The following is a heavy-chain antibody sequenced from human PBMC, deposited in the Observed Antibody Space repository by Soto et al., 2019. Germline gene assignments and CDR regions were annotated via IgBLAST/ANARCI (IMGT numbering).Heavy chain of an antibody. V-gene: IGHV1-69*02. CDR3: ASAAEPYYYYMDV. J-gene: IGHJ6*03. CDR2: IIPILGIA. Sequence: SVKVSCKASGGTFSSYTISWVRQAPGQGLEWMGRIIPILGIANYAQKFQGRVTITADKSTSTAYMELSSLRSEDTAVYYCASAAEPYYYYMDVWDKGTTVTVSS. D-gene: IGHD2-15*01. CDR1: GGTFSSYT.